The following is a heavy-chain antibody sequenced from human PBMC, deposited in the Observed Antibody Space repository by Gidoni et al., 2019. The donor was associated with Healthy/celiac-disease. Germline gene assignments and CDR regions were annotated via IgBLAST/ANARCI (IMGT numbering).Heavy chain of an antibody. Sequence: VQLVESGGGLVQPGGSLNLSCAASGFTFSSYWMSWVRQAPGKGLEWVANIKQDGSEKYYVDSVKGRFTISRDNAKNSLYLQMNSLRAEDTAVYYCARPLYDSSGYNWFDPWGQGTLVTVSS. CDR3: ARPLYDSSGYNWFDP. V-gene: IGHV3-7*01. CDR2: IKQDGSEK. D-gene: IGHD3-22*01. J-gene: IGHJ5*02. CDR1: GFTFSSYW.